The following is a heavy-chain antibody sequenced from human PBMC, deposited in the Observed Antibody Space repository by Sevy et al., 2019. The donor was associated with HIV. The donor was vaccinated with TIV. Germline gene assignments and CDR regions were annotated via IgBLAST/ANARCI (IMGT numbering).Heavy chain of an antibody. CDR1: GGSISSYY. Sequence: SETLSLTCTVSGGSISSYYWSWIRQPPGKGLEWIGYIYYSGSTNYNPSLKSRVTISVDTSKNQFSLKLSSVTAADTAVYHCARVRSTLRKEMATSPYYFDYWGQGTLVTVSS. CDR2: IYYSGST. D-gene: IGHD5-12*01. CDR3: ARVRSTLRKEMATSPYYFDY. J-gene: IGHJ4*02. V-gene: IGHV4-59*13.